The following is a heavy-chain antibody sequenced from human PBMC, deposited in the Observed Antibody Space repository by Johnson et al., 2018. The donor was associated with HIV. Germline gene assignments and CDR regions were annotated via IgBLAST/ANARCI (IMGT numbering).Heavy chain of an antibody. CDR1: GFTFSSYW. Sequence: VQLVESGGGLVQSWGSLRLSCAASGFTFSSYWMHWVRQAPGKGLVWVSRINSDGSSTNYADSVKGRFTISRDNAKNTLYLQMNSLRAEDTAVYYCAKDLQLWAPSSAFDIWGQGTMVTVSS. D-gene: IGHD5-18*01. V-gene: IGHV3-74*01. CDR3: AKDLQLWAPSSAFDI. CDR2: INSDGSST. J-gene: IGHJ3*02.